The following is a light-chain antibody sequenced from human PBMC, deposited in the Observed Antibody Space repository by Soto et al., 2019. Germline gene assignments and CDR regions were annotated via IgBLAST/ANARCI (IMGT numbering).Light chain of an antibody. CDR3: QQAYTFPHS. Sequence: DIQMTQSPSSVSASVGDRVTITCRASQGISSYLAWYQQIPGKAPHLVIYAASSLQGGVPSRFSGIKYGTDFTLTISRLQPEDFANYYCQQAYTFPHSFGGGTRVDMK. V-gene: IGKV1-12*01. CDR2: AAS. CDR1: QGISSY. J-gene: IGKJ4*01.